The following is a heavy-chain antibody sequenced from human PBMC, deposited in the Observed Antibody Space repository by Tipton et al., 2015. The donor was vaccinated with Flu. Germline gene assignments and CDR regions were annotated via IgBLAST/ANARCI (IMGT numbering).Heavy chain of an antibody. CDR2: IYTSGST. Sequence: GLVKPSETLSLTCTVSGGSISSYYWSWIRQPAGKGLEWIGRIYTSGSTNYNSSLKSRVTISVDMSKNQFSLKLNFLTATDTAVYYCARLGPTTEYFDLWGRGTLVTVSS. CDR1: GGSISSYY. J-gene: IGHJ2*01. V-gene: IGHV4-4*07. CDR3: ARLGPTTEYFDL. D-gene: IGHD1-14*01.